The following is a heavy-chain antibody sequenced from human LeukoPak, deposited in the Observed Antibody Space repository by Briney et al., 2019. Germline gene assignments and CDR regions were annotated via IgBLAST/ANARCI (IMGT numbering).Heavy chain of an antibody. CDR3: ARPYYDSSGPLDY. J-gene: IGHJ4*02. CDR1: GYSFTSYW. Sequence: GESLKISCKGSGYSFTSYWIGWVRQMPGKGLEWVGIIYPGDSDTRYSPSFQGQVTISADKSISTAYLRWSSLKASDTAMYYCARPYYDSSGPLDYWGQGTLVTVSS. V-gene: IGHV5-51*01. CDR2: IYPGDSDT. D-gene: IGHD3-22*01.